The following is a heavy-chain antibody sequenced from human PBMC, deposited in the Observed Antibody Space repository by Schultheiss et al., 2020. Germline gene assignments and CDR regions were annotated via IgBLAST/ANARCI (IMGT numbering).Heavy chain of an antibody. CDR3: ARPSGNGENDGFDI. Sequence: GGSLRLSCAASGFAFSSYVLHWVRRAPGKGPEWVSAIGTGGDTYYADSVMGRFTISRDNAKNTLYLQMNSLRVEDTAVYYCARPSGNGENDGFDIWGQGTMVTVSS. CDR1: GFAFSSYV. J-gene: IGHJ3*02. D-gene: IGHD4-23*01. V-gene: IGHV3-47*02. CDR2: IGTGGDT.